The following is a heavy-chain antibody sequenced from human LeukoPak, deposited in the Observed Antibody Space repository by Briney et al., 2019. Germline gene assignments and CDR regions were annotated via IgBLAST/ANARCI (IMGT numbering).Heavy chain of an antibody. CDR1: GFTFSDYY. D-gene: IGHD1-1*01. J-gene: IGHJ3*02. Sequence: PGGSLRLSCVVSGFTFSDYYMSWVRQAPGKGLEYVSAISSNGGSTYYANSVKGRFTISRDNSKNTLYLQMGSLRAEDMAVYYCARETGLEGYAFDIWGQGTMVTVSS. V-gene: IGHV3-64*01. CDR2: ISSNGGST. CDR3: ARETGLEGYAFDI.